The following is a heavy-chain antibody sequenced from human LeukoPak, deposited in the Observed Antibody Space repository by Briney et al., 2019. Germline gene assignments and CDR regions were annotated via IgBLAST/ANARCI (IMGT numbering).Heavy chain of an antibody. CDR1: GFTFSSYW. D-gene: IGHD1-14*01. V-gene: IGHV3-7*01. CDR2: IKQDGSEK. Sequence: GGSLRLSCEASGFTFSSYWMSWVRQAPGKGLEWVANIKQDGSEKYYVDSVKGRFTISRDNAKNSLYLQMKSLRAEDTAVYYCARDETDYYYYGMDVWGQGTTVTVSS. J-gene: IGHJ6*02. CDR3: ARDETDYYYYGMDV.